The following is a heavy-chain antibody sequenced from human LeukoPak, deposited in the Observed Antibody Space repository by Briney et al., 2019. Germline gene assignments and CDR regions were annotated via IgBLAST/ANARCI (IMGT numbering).Heavy chain of an antibody. J-gene: IGHJ4*02. CDR1: GYSISSGYY. CDR2: IYHSGST. D-gene: IGHD6-13*01. V-gene: IGHV4-38-2*02. CDR3: ASSSSSWYVRY. Sequence: PSETLSLTCTVSGYSISSGYYWGWIRQPPGKGLEWIGSIYHSGSTYYNPSLKSRVTISVDTSKNQFSLKLSSVTAADTAVYYCASSSSSWYVRYWGQGTLVAVSS.